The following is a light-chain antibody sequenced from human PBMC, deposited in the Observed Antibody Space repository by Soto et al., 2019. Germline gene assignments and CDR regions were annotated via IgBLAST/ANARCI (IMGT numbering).Light chain of an antibody. V-gene: IGKV3-20*01. CDR2: DAS. CDR1: QSVSSRF. J-gene: IGKJ1*01. CDR3: HQYNGWPRT. Sequence: EVVLTQSPGTLSLSPGEIGTLFCSASQSVSSRFLAWYQQKPGQAPRLLIYDASSRATGIPDRFTGSGSGTEFTLTITSLQSEDFAVYYCHQYNGWPRTFGQGTKVDIK.